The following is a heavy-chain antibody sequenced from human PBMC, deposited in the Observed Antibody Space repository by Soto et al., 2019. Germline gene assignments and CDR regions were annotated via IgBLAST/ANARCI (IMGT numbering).Heavy chain of an antibody. CDR3: ARDGQAVAEKLDY. CDR1: GGSFSGYY. J-gene: IGHJ4*02. V-gene: IGHV4-34*01. D-gene: IGHD6-19*01. CDR2: INHSGST. Sequence: QVQLQQWGAGLLKPSETLSLTCAVYGGSFSGYYWSWIRQPPGKRLEWIGEINHSGSTNYNPSLKSRGTITVDTSKNHFYLKLSTVTAADTAVYYCARDGQAVAEKLDYWGQGTLVTVSS.